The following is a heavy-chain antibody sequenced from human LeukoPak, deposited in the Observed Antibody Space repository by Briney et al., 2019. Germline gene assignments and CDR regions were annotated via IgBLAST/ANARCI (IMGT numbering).Heavy chain of an antibody. CDR2: ITSSSTYI. V-gene: IGHV3-21*01. Sequence: PGGSLRLSCTASGFTFNSYSMTWVRQAPGEGLEWVSSITSSSTYIYYADSMKGRFTISRDNANNSLYLQMNRLRAEDTALYFCARMRYTFNYEGNYHFMDVWGKGTTVTVSS. J-gene: IGHJ6*03. CDR1: GFTFNSYS. CDR3: ARMRYTFNYEGNYHFMDV. D-gene: IGHD2-2*02.